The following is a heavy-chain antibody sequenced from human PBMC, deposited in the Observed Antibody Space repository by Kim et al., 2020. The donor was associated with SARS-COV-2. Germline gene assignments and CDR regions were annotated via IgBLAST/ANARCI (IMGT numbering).Heavy chain of an antibody. CDR3: ARDGGLWGTMIVVDPSLGGWFDP. J-gene: IGHJ5*02. Sequence: GGSLRLSCAASGFTFSSYAMHWVRQAPGKGLEWVAVISYDGSNKYYADSVKGRFTISRDNSKNTLYLQMNSLRAEDTAVYYCARDGGLWGTMIVVDPSLGGWFDPWGQGTLVTVSS. D-gene: IGHD3-22*01. V-gene: IGHV3-30*04. CDR2: ISYDGSNK. CDR1: GFTFSSYA.